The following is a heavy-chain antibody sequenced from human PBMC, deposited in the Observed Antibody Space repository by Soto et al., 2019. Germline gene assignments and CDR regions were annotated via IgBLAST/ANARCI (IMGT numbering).Heavy chain of an antibody. CDR2: ITTAGDT. D-gene: IGHD3-10*01. CDR3: VIEMYYYGSGSPYYSMDV. CDR1: GFTFSRYD. J-gene: IGHJ6*02. Sequence: GGSLRLSCAASGFTFSRYDMHWVRQVTGKSLEWVSGITTAGDTYYPGSVKGRFTISRENAKNSLYLQMNSLRAGDTAVYYCVIEMYYYGSGSPYYSMDVWGQGTTVTVSS. V-gene: IGHV3-13*01.